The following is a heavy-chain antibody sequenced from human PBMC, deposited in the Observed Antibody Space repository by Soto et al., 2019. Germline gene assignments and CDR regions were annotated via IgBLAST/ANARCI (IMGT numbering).Heavy chain of an antibody. CDR3: TKERSDHRITAAALDY. J-gene: IGHJ4*02. V-gene: IGHV3-23*01. Sequence: GGSLRLSCAASGFSFSIYAMSWVRQAPGKGLEWVSSISGSDDSAYYADSVKGRFTISRDNSKNTLYLQINSLRAEDTAVYYCTKERSDHRITAAALDYWGQGAQVTVSS. CDR2: ISGSDDSA. D-gene: IGHD6-25*01. CDR1: GFSFSIYA.